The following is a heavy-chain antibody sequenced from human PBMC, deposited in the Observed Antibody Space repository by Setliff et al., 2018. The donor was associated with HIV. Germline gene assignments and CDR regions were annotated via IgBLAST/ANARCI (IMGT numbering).Heavy chain of an antibody. D-gene: IGHD2-15*01. CDR2: IYTSGST. Sequence: SETLSLTCSVSGGSISNYYWSWIRQPPGKGLEWIGYIYTSGSTNYNPSLKSRVTISVDTSKNQFSLKLSSVTAADTAVYYCARHHYSNWFDPWGQGTLVTVSS. V-gene: IGHV4-4*09. CDR3: ARHHYSNWFDP. CDR1: GGSISNYY. J-gene: IGHJ5*02.